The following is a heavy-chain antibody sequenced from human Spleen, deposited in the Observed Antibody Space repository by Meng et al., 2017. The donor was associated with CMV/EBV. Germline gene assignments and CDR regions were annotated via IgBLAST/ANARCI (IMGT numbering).Heavy chain of an antibody. CDR2: ISWNSGSI. CDR1: GFTFDDYA. Sequence: SLKISCAASGFTFDDYAMHWVRQAPGKGLEWVSGISWNSGSIGYADSVKGRFTISRDNSRNTLYLQMNSLRAEDTAVYYCARGVGLEYWGQGTLVTVSS. V-gene: IGHV3-9*01. CDR3: ARGVGLEY. D-gene: IGHD2-15*01. J-gene: IGHJ4*02.